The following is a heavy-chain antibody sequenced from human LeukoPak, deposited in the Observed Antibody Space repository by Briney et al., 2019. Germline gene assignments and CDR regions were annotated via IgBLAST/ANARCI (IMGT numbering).Heavy chain of an antibody. CDR3: ARHFAYSSSSYFDY. CDR2: VYYIGST. J-gene: IGHJ4*02. CDR1: GGSVSNYY. Sequence: KASETLSITCSVSGGSVSNYYWSWIRQPPGKGLEWIGYVYYIGSTNYNPSLKSRVTMFEDKPKNQFSLRLYSVTVADTAVYYCARHFAYSSSSYFDYWGQGGLVTVSS. V-gene: IGHV4-59*08. D-gene: IGHD6-6*01.